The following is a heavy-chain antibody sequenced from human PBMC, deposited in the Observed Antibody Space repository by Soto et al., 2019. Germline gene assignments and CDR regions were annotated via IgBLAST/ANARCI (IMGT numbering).Heavy chain of an antibody. Sequence: PGGSLRLSCAASGFTFSSYSISWVRQAPWKGLEWVSAISGSGGSTYYADSVKGRFTISRDNSKNTLYLQMNSLRAEDTAVYYWCDDQCAGSHYNTPGIDYYYYGMDVCGQGTTVTDSS. J-gene: IGHJ6*02. V-gene: IGHV3-23*01. CDR1: GFTFSSYS. D-gene: IGHD3-10*02. CDR2: ISGSGGST. CDR3: CDDQCAGSHYNTPGIDYYYYGMDV.